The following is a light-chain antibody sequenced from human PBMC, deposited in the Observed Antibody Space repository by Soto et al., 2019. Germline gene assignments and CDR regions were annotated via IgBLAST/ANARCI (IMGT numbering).Light chain of an antibody. CDR3: AAWDDSLSGRV. CDR2: RDS. V-gene: IGLV1-47*01. CDR1: SSNMGSNY. Sequence: QSVLTQPPSASETPGQRVTISCSGSSSNMGSNYVYWYQQLPGTAPKLLIYRDSQRPSGVPDRFSGSKSGASASLAISGLRSEDEADYYCAAWDDSLSGRVFGGGTKLTVL. J-gene: IGLJ3*02.